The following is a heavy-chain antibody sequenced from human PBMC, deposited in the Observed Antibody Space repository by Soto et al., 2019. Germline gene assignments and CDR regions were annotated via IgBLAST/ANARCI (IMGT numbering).Heavy chain of an antibody. CDR2: IILLFGTT. J-gene: IGHJ6*02. Sequence: GASVKVSCKASGGTSSTYGINWLRQAAGQGLEWMGAIILLFGTTKNAQRFQGRVTITAEESTGTAYMELSSLTSEDTAVYYCAREDDDYVGGLKVWGQGTTVTVSS. CDR3: AREDDDYVGGLKV. CDR1: GGTSSTYG. D-gene: IGHD3-16*01. V-gene: IGHV1-69*13.